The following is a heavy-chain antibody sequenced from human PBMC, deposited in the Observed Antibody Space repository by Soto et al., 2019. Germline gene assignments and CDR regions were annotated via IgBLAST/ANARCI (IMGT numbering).Heavy chain of an antibody. CDR2: IFHSGTT. CDR3: ARGVYGNSGYIIGFFDN. J-gene: IGHJ4*02. Sequence: QVQLQESGPGLVRPSGTLSLTCTVSGGSISSSNWWTWVRQPPGKGLEWIGEIFHSGTTNYNPSLKSRVTISVDKSKNQFSLKVNSVTAVDTAVYYCARGVYGNSGYIIGFFDNWGQGTLVTVSS. CDR1: GGSISSSNW. D-gene: IGHD3-22*01. V-gene: IGHV4-4*02.